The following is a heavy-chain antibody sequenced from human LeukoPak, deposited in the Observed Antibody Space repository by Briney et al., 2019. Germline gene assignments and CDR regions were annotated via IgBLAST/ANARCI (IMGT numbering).Heavy chain of an antibody. D-gene: IGHD2-21*01. CDR2: ISYDGSNK. CDR1: GFTFSSYG. J-gene: IGHJ6*02. Sequence: PGGSLRPSCAASGFTFSSYGMHWVRQAPGKGLEWVAVISYDGSNKYYADSVKGRFTISRDNSKNTLYLQMNSLRAEDTAVYYCANQARAVHISGLGMDVWGQGTTVTVSS. CDR3: ANQARAVHISGLGMDV. V-gene: IGHV3-30*18.